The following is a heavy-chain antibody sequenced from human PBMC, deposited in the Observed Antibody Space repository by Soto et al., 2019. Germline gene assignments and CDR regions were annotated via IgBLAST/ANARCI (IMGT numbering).Heavy chain of an antibody. V-gene: IGHV1-46*01. CDR1: GGTFTDYY. Sequence: QVQLVQSGAEVKKPGASVKVSCKASGGTFTDYYIHWVRQAPGQGLEWMGTVNPSGGHTTYAQHFLGRMTITRDTSTSTLYMELTSLTSEDTAVYYCARGGHVVVVTAALDYWGQGTLVTVSS. J-gene: IGHJ4*02. CDR2: VNPSGGHT. D-gene: IGHD2-21*02. CDR3: ARGGHVVVVTAALDY.